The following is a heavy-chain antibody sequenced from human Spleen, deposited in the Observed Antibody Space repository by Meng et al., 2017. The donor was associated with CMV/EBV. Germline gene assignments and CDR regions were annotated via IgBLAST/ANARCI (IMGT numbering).Heavy chain of an antibody. CDR3: ARELMATVNGWFDP. Sequence: VSGCTGSDNYMTWVRQAPGKGLEWVSVIYSGGTTYYADSLKGRFTISRDNSKNMVYLQMYSLRDEDTAVYYCARELMATVNGWFDPWGQGTLVTVSS. D-gene: IGHD5-24*01. CDR2: IYSGGTT. J-gene: IGHJ5*01. CDR1: GCTGSDNY. V-gene: IGHV3-66*02.